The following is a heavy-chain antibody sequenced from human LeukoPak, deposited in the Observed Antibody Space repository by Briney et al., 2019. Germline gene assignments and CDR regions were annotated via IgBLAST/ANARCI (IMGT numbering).Heavy chain of an antibody. D-gene: IGHD3-10*01. V-gene: IGHV4-59*01. CDR1: GGSISSYY. J-gene: IGHJ6*02. CDR3: ARRRVSGRYYYYGMDV. Sequence: PSETLSLTCTVSGGSISSYYWSWIRQPPGKGLEWIGYIYYSGSTNYNPSLKSRVTISVDTSKNQSSLKLSSVTAADTAVYYCARRRVSGRYYYYGMDVWGQGTTVTVSS. CDR2: IYYSGST.